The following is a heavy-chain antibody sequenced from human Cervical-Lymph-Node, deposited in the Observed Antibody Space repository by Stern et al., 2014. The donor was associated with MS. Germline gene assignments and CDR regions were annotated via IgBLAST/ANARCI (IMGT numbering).Heavy chain of an antibody. V-gene: IGHV1-3*01. Sequence: QVQLVQSGAEVKKPGASVHVSCKASGYAFTKYAIHWVRQAPGQRLQWMGWINGGNGNTKYSQTFQGRVTFTQDTSATTAYMEVRSLRSDDTAVYYCARATHYDPQPRDFYYGMDVWGQGTTVIVSS. CDR1: GYAFTKYA. J-gene: IGHJ6*02. D-gene: IGHD3-16*01. CDR3: ARATHYDPQPRDFYYGMDV. CDR2: INGGNGNT.